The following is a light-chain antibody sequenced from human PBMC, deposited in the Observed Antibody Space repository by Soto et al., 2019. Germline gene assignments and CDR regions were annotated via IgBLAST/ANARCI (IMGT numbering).Light chain of an antibody. CDR1: SGDVVGYKY. CDR2: KVS. J-gene: IGLJ1*01. CDR3: SSYTSSSTFSV. Sequence: SVLNLLASVSGSPGQSSPLACTGNSGDVVGYKYVSWYQQHPGKAPKLMIYKVSNRPSGVSNRFSGSKHGNTASLTISGLQAEDEADYYCSSYTSSSTFSVFGTGTKVTVL. V-gene: IGLV2-14*01.